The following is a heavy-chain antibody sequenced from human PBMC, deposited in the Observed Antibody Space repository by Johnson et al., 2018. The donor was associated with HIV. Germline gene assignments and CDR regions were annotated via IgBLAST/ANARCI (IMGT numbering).Heavy chain of an antibody. CDR1: GFTFSTYA. J-gene: IGHJ3*01. CDR3: ERDTRGGYSYGDAFDF. CDR2: ISCDGGTK. Sequence: QVQLVESGGGVVQPGRSLRLSCAASGFTFSTYAIHWVRQAPGKGLEWVAIISCDGGTKYYAASVKGRFTISRDNSKNSLYLQMNTLRGEDTAVYYCERDTRGGYSYGDAFDFWGQGTVVSVST. D-gene: IGHD5-18*01. V-gene: IGHV3-30-3*01.